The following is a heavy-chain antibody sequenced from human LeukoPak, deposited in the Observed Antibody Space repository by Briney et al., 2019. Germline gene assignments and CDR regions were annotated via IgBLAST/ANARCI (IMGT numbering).Heavy chain of an antibody. CDR3: ARGPRYSSGWYGRFDY. CDR2: INHSGST. Sequence: SETLSLTCAVYGGSFSGYYWSWIRQPPGKGLEWMGEINHSGSTNYNPSLKSRVTISVDTSKNQFSLKLSSVTAADTAVYYCARGPRYSSGWYGRFDYWGQGTLVTVSS. V-gene: IGHV4-34*01. J-gene: IGHJ4*02. CDR1: GGSFSGYY. D-gene: IGHD6-19*01.